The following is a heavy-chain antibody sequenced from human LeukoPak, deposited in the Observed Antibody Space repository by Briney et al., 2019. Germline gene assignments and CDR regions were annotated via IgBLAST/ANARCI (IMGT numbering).Heavy chain of an antibody. CDR2: IFSNDEK. Sequence: SGPTLVNPTETLTLTCTVSGFSLSNARMVVSWIRQPPGKALEWLAHIFSNDEKSYSTSLKSRLTISKDTSKSQVVLTMTNMDPVDTATYYCARIWWEPGSLAFDIWGQGTMVTVSS. D-gene: IGHD1-26*01. CDR3: ARIWWEPGSLAFDI. CDR1: GFSLSNARMV. V-gene: IGHV2-26*01. J-gene: IGHJ3*02.